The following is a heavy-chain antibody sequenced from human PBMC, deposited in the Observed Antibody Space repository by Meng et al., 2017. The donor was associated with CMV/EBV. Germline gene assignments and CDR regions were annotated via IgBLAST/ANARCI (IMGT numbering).Heavy chain of an antibody. Sequence: PLSPPCAVYGGSFSGYSWTWIRQSPAKGLEWIGNIKDTGTTNYNPSLKSRVSILVDTSKNQFSLKLKSVTGADTAIYYCARGAPGYWGQGTLVTVSS. CDR3: ARGAPGY. J-gene: IGHJ4*02. V-gene: IGHV4-34*01. CDR2: IKDTGTT. CDR1: GGSFSGYS.